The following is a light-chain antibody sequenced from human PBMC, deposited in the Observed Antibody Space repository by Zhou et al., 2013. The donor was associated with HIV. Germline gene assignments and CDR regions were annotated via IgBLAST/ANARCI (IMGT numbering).Light chain of an antibody. CDR1: QGIRND. CDR3: QQSYSTLWT. CDR2: AAS. J-gene: IGKJ1*01. V-gene: IGKV1-39*01. Sequence: IQMTQSPSSLSASVGDRVTITCRASQGIRNDLGWYQQKPGKAPKLLIYAASSLQSGVPSRFSGTGSGTDFTLSISSLQPEDFATYYCQQSYSTLWTFGQGTKVEIK.